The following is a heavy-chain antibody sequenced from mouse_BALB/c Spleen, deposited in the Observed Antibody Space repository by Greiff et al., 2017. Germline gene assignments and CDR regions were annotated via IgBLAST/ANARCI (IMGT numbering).Heavy chain of an antibody. CDR2: ISSGSSTI. V-gene: IGHV5-17*02. CDR1: GFTFSSFG. D-gene: IGHD1-2*01. CDR3: AREGHYYGYRDFDY. Sequence: EVQLVESGGGLVQPGGSRKLSCAASGFTFSSFGMHWVRQAPEKGLEWVAYISSGSSTIYYADTVKGRFTISRDNPKNTLFLQMTSLRSEDTAMYYCAREGHYYGYRDFDYWGQGTTLTVSS. J-gene: IGHJ2*01.